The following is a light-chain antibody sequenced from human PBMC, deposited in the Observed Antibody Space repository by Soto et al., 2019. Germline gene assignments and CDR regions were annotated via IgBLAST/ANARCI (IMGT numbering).Light chain of an antibody. CDR2: GAS. CDR1: QSVSSSY. CDR3: QQYNAYPWT. J-gene: IGKJ1*01. V-gene: IGKV3-20*01. Sequence: PGERATLSCRASQSVSSSYLAWYQQKPGQAPRLLIYGASSRATGIPDRFSGSGSGTEFTLTISSPQPDDFATYYCQQYNAYPWTFGQGTKVDIK.